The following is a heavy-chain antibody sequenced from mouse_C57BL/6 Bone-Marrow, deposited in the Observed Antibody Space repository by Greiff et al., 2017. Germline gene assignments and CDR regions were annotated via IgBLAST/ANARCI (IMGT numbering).Heavy chain of an antibody. D-gene: IGHD1-1*01. CDR2: IYPRSGNT. V-gene: IGHV1-81*01. Sequence: QVQLQQSGAELARPGASVKLSCKASGYTFTSYGISWVKQRTGQGLEWIGEIYPRSGNTYYNEKFKGKATLTADKSSSTAYMELRSLTSEDPAVYFCARPPYYYGSSYWFAYWGQGTLVTVSA. J-gene: IGHJ3*01. CDR3: ARPPYYYGSSYWFAY. CDR1: GYTFTSYG.